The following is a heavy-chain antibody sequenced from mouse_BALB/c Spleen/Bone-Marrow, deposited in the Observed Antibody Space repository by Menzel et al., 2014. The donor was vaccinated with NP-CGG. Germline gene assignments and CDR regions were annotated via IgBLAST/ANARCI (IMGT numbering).Heavy chain of an antibody. CDR1: GYALTNYL. V-gene: IGHV1-54*01. CDR2: INPGSGGT. D-gene: IGHD2-1*01. J-gene: IGHJ4*01. CDR3: ARSRGNLHSMDY. Sequence: QVQLQQSGAELVRPGTSVKESCKAYGYALTNYLLEWVKQRPGQGLEWIGVINPGSGGTNYNEKFKGKATLTPDKPSSTAFMQLSSLTSDDSAVYCCARSRGNLHSMDYWCQGTSVTVSS.